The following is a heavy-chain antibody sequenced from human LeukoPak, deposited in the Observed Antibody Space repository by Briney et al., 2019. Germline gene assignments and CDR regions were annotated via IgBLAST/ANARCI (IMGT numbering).Heavy chain of an antibody. D-gene: IGHD1-26*01. CDR1: GGTFSSYA. CDR3: ARDYSGSYYQDAFDI. CDR2: IIPIFGTA. V-gene: IGHV1-69*13. Sequence: GASVKVSCKASGGTFSSYAISWVRQAPGQRLEWMGGIIPIFGTANYAQKFQGRVTITADESTSTAYMELSSLRSEDTAVYYCARDYSGSYYQDAFDIWGQGTMVTVSS. J-gene: IGHJ3*02.